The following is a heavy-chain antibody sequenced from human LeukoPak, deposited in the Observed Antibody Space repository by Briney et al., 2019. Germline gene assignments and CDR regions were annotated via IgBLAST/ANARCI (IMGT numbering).Heavy chain of an antibody. J-gene: IGHJ5*02. V-gene: IGHV1-18*01. CDR2: ISAYNGNT. CDR3: ARGGANCSGGRCPLNWFDP. CDR1: GYIFTNYG. Sequence: ASVNLSCKAAGYIFTNYGITWVRQAPGQGLEWMGWISAYNGNTNYAQKLQGRVTMTIDKTTSTAYMELRSLRSDDTAVYYCARGGANCSGGRCPLNWFDPWGQGTPVTVSS. D-gene: IGHD2-15*01.